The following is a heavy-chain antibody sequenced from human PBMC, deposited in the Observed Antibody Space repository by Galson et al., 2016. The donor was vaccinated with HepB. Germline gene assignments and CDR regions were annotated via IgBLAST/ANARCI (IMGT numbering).Heavy chain of an antibody. CDR3: ARNSGSFLLDY. J-gene: IGHJ4*02. D-gene: IGHD3-22*01. CDR1: GFTFSSNW. V-gene: IGHV3-33*08. CDR2: ILYEGINK. Sequence: SLRLSCAASGFTFSSNWMSWVRQAPGKGLEWVAFILYEGINKDYGDSVKGRFTISRDNSKNTLYLQMNSLRAEDTAVYYCARNSGSFLLDYWGQGTRVTVSS.